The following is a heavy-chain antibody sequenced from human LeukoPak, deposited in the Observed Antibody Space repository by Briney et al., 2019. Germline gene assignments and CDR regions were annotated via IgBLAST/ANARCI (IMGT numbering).Heavy chain of an antibody. CDR2: ISPDGSGT. J-gene: IGHJ4*02. CDR3: VRETKIMGFRAFDY. D-gene: IGHD3-10*01. V-gene: IGHV3-74*01. Sequence: PGGSLRLSCAASGFTFSNYWLHWVRQAPGKGPVWVSRISPDGSGTNYADSVKGRFAVSRDNAENTLYLQMDSLTVEDTGLYYCVRETKIMGFRAFDYWGQGTPVTVSS. CDR1: GFTFSNYW.